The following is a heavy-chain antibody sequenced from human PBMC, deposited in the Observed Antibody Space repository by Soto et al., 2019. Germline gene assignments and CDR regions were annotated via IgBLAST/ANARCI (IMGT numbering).Heavy chain of an antibody. V-gene: IGHV4-39*01. CDR3: ASLLIVVVPAATGWFDP. Sequence: PSETLSLTCSVSGGSISSSSYYWCWIRQPPGKGLEWIGSIYYSGSTYYNPSLKSRVTISVDTSKNQFSLKLSSVTAADTAVYYCASLLIVVVPAATGWFDPWGQGTLVTVSS. D-gene: IGHD2-2*01. CDR2: IYYSGST. J-gene: IGHJ5*02. CDR1: GGSISSSSYY.